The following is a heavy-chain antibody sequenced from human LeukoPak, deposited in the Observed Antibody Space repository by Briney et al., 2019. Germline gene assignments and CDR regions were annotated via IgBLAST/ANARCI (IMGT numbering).Heavy chain of an antibody. Sequence: GGSLRLSCAASGFTFSNAWMSWVRQAPGKGLEWVGRIKSKTDGGTTDYAAPVKGRFTISRDDSKNTLYLQMNSLKTEDTAVYYCTTEVAVAGVFDYWGQGTLVTVSS. J-gene: IGHJ4*02. D-gene: IGHD6-19*01. CDR3: TTEVAVAGVFDY. CDR1: GFTFSNAW. CDR2: IKSKTDGGTT. V-gene: IGHV3-15*01.